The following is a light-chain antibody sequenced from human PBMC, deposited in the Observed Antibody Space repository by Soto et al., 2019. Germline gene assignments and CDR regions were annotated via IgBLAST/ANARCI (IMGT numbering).Light chain of an antibody. CDR3: CSYAGSDTFVV. V-gene: IGLV2-23*03. CDR1: SSDVGGYNR. CDR2: EGS. Sequence: QAVVTQPASVSGSPGQSITISCTGTSSDVGGYNRVSWYQQHPNKAPKLMIYEGSKRPSGVSNRFSGSKSGNTASLTISGLQAEDEADYYCCSYAGSDTFVVFGGGTKVTVL. J-gene: IGLJ2*01.